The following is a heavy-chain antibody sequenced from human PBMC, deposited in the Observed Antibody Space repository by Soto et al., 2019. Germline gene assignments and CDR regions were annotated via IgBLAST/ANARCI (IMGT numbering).Heavy chain of an antibody. CDR2: INHSGST. J-gene: IGHJ6*03. CDR3: ASTMVRGVIGYYYMDV. CDR1: GGSFSGYY. V-gene: IGHV4-34*01. Sequence: SETLSLTCAVYGGSFSGYYWSWIRQPPGKGLEWIGEINHSGSTNYNPSLKSRVTISVDTSKNQFSLKLSSVTAADTAVYYCASTMVRGVIGYYYMDVWGKGTTVTVSS. D-gene: IGHD3-10*01.